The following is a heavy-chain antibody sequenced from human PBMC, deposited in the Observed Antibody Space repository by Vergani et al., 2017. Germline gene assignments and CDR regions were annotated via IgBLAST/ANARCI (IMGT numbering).Heavy chain of an antibody. Sequence: QVQLVESEGGVVQPGRSLTLSCVVSGFTFSSHGMHWVRQAPGKGLEWVAVIWYDGSNKYYGDSVKGRFTISRDNSKNTLYLQMNSLRVEDTAVYYCARWGNEKRLDSWGQGTLVTVSS. CDR3: ARWGNEKRLDS. D-gene: IGHD1-1*01. J-gene: IGHJ5*01. CDR1: GFTFSSHG. CDR2: IWYDGSNK. V-gene: IGHV3-33*01.